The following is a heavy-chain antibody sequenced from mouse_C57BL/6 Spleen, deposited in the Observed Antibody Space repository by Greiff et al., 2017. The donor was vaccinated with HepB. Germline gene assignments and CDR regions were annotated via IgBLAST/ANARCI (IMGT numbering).Heavy chain of an antibody. CDR3: ARDYYGSSHYFDY. V-gene: IGHV5-12*01. D-gene: IGHD1-1*01. CDR2: ISNGGGST. Sequence: EVKLMESGGGLVQPGGSLKLSCAASGFTFSDYYMYWVRQTPEKRLEWVAYISNGGGSTYYPDTVKGRFTISRDNAKNTLYLQMSRLKSEDTAMYYCARDYYGSSHYFDYWGQGTTLTVSS. J-gene: IGHJ2*01. CDR1: GFTFSDYY.